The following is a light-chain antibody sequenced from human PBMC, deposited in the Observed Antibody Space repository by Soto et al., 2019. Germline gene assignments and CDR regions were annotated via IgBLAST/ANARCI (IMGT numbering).Light chain of an antibody. Sequence: QSVLTQPASVSGSPGQSITISCSGTTNDIGGYNYVSWYQHHPGKVAKVIIYEVRNRPSGVSNRFSGSKSGNTASLTISGLQAEDEADYYCCSYTISDTLVFGGGTKLTVL. V-gene: IGLV2-14*01. J-gene: IGLJ3*02. CDR1: TNDIGGYNY. CDR3: CSYTISDTLV. CDR2: EVR.